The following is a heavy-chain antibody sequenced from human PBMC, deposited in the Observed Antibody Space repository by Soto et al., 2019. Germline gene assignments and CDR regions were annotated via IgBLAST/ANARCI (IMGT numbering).Heavy chain of an antibody. CDR2: INHSGST. CDR1: GGSFSGYD. CDR3: ARDVGVGATTIYYYGMDA. J-gene: IGHJ6*02. Sequence: SETLSLTCAVYGGSFSGYDWSWIRQPPGKGLEWIGEINHSGSTNYNPSLKSRVTISVDTSKNQFSLKLRSVTAADTAVYYCARDVGVGATTIYYYGMDAWGQGTTVTVSS. V-gene: IGHV4-34*01. D-gene: IGHD1-26*01.